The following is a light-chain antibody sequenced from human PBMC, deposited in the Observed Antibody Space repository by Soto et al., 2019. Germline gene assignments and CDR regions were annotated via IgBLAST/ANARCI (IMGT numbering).Light chain of an antibody. CDR1: TSNIGSNT. Sequence: QSVVTQPPSASGTPGQRVTISCSGSTSNIGSNTVNWYQQLPGTAPKLLIYNNNQRPSGVPDRFSGSKSGTSASLAISGLQSEDEADYYCSAWDDSLNGYVFGTGTNLTVL. V-gene: IGLV1-44*01. CDR3: SAWDDSLNGYV. J-gene: IGLJ1*01. CDR2: NNN.